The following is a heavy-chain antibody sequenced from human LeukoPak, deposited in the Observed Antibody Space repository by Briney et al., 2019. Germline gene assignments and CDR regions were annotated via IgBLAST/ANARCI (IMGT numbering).Heavy chain of an antibody. D-gene: IGHD1-26*01. J-gene: IGHJ3*02. Sequence: GRSLRLSCAASGFTFDDYAMHWVRQAPGKGLEWVSGISWNSGSIGYADSVKGRFTISRDNAKNSLYLQMNSLRAEDTALYYCAKDIFRRELLLNAFDIWGQGTMVTVSS. CDR3: AKDIFRRELLLNAFDI. V-gene: IGHV3-9*01. CDR1: GFTFDDYA. CDR2: ISWNSGSI.